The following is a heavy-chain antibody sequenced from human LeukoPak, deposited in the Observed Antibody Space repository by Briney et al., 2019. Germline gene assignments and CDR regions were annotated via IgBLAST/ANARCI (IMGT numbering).Heavy chain of an antibody. CDR1: GFTFTTYW. CDR2: IKEDGSDK. V-gene: IGHV3-7*01. J-gene: IGHJ4*02. Sequence: GGSLRLSCAASGFTFTTYWMKWVRQAPGKGLEWVASIKEDGSDKYYVDSVKGRFSISRDNAKNSLYLQMNSLRTEDTAVYYCAKGGHFNFDYWGQGTLVTVSS. D-gene: IGHD5-12*01. CDR3: AKGGHFNFDY.